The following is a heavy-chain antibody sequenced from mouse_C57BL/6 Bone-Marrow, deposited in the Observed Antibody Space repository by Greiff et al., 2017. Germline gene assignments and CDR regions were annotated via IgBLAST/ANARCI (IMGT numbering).Heavy chain of an antibody. D-gene: IGHD1-3*01. CDR2: INPSSGYT. V-gene: IGHV1-4*01. Sequence: VQLQQSGAELARPGASVKMSCKASGYTFTSYTMHWVKQRPGQGLEWIGYINPSSGYTKYNQKFKDKATLTADKSSSTAYMQLSSLTSEDSAVYYCASPFNFFFDDWGQGTTLTVSS. CDR1: GYTFTSYT. CDR3: ASPFNFFFDD. J-gene: IGHJ2*01.